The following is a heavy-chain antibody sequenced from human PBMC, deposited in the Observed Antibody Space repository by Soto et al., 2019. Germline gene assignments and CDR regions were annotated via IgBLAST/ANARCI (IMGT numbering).Heavy chain of an antibody. CDR3: ARLGVRPNRVLRFWWFDP. CDR2: IYYSGST. Sequence: SETLSLTCTVSGGSISSSSYYWGWIRQPPGKGLEWIGSIYYSGSTYYNPSLKSRVTISVDTSKNQFSLKLSSVTAADTAVYYCARLGVRPNRVLRFWWFDPWGQGTLVTVSS. V-gene: IGHV4-39*01. J-gene: IGHJ5*02. CDR1: GGSISSSSYY. D-gene: IGHD3-3*01.